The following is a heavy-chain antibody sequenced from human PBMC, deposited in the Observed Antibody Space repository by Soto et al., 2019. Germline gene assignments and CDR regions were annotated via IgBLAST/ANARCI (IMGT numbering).Heavy chain of an antibody. CDR2: ISNTAITD. CDR1: GFSFSDYS. CDR3: ARDLRSGDY. V-gene: IGHV3-11*04. Sequence: GGSLRLSCVASGFSFSDYSMTWMRQAPGGGLVFVACISNTAITDYYADSVKGRFTISRDNAKNTVYLQMNSLRAEDTAVYYCARDLRSGDYWGQGTLVTVSS. D-gene: IGHD1-1*01. J-gene: IGHJ4*02.